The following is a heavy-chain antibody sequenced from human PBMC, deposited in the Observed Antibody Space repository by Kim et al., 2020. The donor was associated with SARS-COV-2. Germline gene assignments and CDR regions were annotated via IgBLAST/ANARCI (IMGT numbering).Heavy chain of an antibody. CDR1: GFTFNGYA. D-gene: IGHD3-10*01. CDR3: VKDRNYYGSGSPDY. Sequence: GGSLRLSCSASGFTFNGYAMDWVRQAPGKGLEYVSAISSDGGSTYYGDSVRGRFTVSRDNSKNTLYLQMSSLRLEDTAVYYCVKDRNYYGSGSPDYWGQGTLVTVSS. J-gene: IGHJ4*02. CDR2: ISSDGGST. V-gene: IGHV3-64D*06.